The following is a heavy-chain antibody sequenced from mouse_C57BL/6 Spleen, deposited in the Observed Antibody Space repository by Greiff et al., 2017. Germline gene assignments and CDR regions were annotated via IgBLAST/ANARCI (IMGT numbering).Heavy chain of an antibody. CDR1: GYAFSSSW. V-gene: IGHV1-82*01. CDR2: IYPGDGDT. CDR3: AREGPMDY. J-gene: IGHJ4*01. Sequence: QVQLQHSGPELVKPGASVKISCKASGYAFSSSWMNWVKQRPGKGLEWIGRIYPGDGDTNYNGKFKGKATLTADKSSSTAYMQLSSLTSEDSAVYFCAREGPMDYWGQGTSVTVSS.